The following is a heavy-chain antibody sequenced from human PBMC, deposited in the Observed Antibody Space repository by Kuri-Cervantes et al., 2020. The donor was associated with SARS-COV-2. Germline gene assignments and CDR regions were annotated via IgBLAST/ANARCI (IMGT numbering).Heavy chain of an antibody. CDR3: ARDKEGHGSGSYDWFDP. Sequence: ASVKVSCKASGYTFTSYGISWVRQAPGQGLEWMGWISAYNGNTNYAQKLQGRVTMTTDTSTSTAYMELRSLRSEDTAVYYCARDKEGHGSGSYDWFDPWGQGTLVTVSS. D-gene: IGHD3-10*01. V-gene: IGHV1-18*01. CDR1: GYTFTSYG. CDR2: ISAYNGNT. J-gene: IGHJ5*02.